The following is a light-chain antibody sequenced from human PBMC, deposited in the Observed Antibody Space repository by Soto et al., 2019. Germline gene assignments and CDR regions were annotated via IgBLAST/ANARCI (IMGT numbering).Light chain of an antibody. J-gene: IGLJ3*02. Sequence: QSVVTQSPSASGTPGQRVTMSCSGSIPNIGSNSVSWYQQLPGTVPKLLIYGSNERALGVPDRFSGSTSCTAASLAISRLQSEDEAHYYCAVWDDGLDAWMFGGGTKLTVL. V-gene: IGLV1-44*01. CDR2: GSN. CDR3: AVWDDGLDAWM. CDR1: IPNIGSNS.